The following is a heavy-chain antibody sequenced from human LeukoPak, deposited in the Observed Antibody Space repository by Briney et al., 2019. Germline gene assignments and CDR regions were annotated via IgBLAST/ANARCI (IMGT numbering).Heavy chain of an antibody. V-gene: IGHV3-30*18. J-gene: IGHJ4*02. CDR3: AKDPRSSGWYWSFDY. Sequence: GGSLRLSCAASGFTFSSYGMHWVRQAPGKGLEWVAVTSYDGSNKYYADSVKGRFTISRDNSKNTLYLQMNSLRAEDTAVYYCAKDPRSSGWYWSFDYWGQGTLVTVSS. CDR2: TSYDGSNK. D-gene: IGHD6-19*01. CDR1: GFTFSSYG.